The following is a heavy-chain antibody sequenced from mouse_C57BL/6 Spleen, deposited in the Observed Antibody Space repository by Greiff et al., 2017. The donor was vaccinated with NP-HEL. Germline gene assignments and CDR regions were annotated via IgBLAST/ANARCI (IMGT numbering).Heavy chain of an antibody. CDR1: GYTFTSYW. V-gene: IGHV1-59*01. D-gene: IGHD2-14*01. CDR2: IDPSDSYT. J-gene: IGHJ2*01. CDR3: AREGYSHYFDY. Sequence: VKLQQPGAELVRPGTSVKLSCKASGYTFTSYWMHWVKQRPGQGLEWIGVIDPSDSYTNYNQKFKGKATLTVDTSSSTAYMQLSSLTSEDSAVYYCAREGYSHYFDYWGQGTTLTVSS.